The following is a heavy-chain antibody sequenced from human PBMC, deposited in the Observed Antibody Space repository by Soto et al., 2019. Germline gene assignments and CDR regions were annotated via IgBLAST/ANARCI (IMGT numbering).Heavy chain of an antibody. CDR3: AKAASSTVTSPGQ. Sequence: EVQLLESGGGLVQPGGSLRVACAASGFTFSSLAMSWVRQAPGKGLEWVSVISGSGDSTYYVDSVKGRFTISRDNSKNTLYLQMNSLRAEDTALYYCAKAASSTVTSPGQWGQGTLVTVSS. J-gene: IGHJ4*02. D-gene: IGHD4-17*01. CDR1: GFTFSSLA. V-gene: IGHV3-23*01. CDR2: ISGSGDST.